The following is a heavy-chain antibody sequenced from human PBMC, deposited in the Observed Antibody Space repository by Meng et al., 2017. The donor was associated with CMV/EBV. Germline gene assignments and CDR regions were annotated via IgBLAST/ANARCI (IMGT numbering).Heavy chain of an antibody. CDR1: VFTVSSHY. J-gene: IGHJ5*02. D-gene: IGHD5-18*01. Sequence: VECRGGLGPAWALLILSCLASVFTVSSHYSSWVRQAPGKGLECVSLIYSDGGTYYADSVKGRFTISRDNSKNTVYLQMNSLRAEDTAVYYCARPGAYGYGRLRWFDPWGQGTLVTVSS. CDR2: IYSDGGT. V-gene: IGHV3-66*04. CDR3: ARPGAYGYGRLRWFDP.